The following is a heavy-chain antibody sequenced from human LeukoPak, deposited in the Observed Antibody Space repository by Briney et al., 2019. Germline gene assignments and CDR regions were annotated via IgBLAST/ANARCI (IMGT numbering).Heavy chain of an antibody. Sequence: GGSLRLSCAASGFTFSSYAMTWVRQAPGKGLECVSAISSSGASIYYADSVKGRFTISRDNSRNTLYLQMNSLRAEDTAVYYCAKALFDCSSTSCPFDYWGQGTLVTVSS. CDR2: ISSSGASI. J-gene: IGHJ4*02. D-gene: IGHD2-2*01. V-gene: IGHV3-23*01. CDR3: AKALFDCSSTSCPFDY. CDR1: GFTFSSYA.